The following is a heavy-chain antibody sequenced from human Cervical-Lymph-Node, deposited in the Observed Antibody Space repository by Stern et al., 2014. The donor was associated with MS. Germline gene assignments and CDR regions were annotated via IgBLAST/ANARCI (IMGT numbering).Heavy chain of an antibody. CDR3: ARVAYCGGDCSAFDS. CDR1: GGSMASSTGGYF. Sequence: QLQLQESGPGLVKPSQTLSLICAVSGGSMASSTGGYFWSWIRQPPGKGLERIGFIFYSGANSYNPSLKRRTTISVDTSKNQVSLRLTSMTAADTAVYYCARVAYCGGDCSAFDSWGQGTLGTVSS. D-gene: IGHD2-21*02. CDR2: IFYSGAN. J-gene: IGHJ4*02. V-gene: IGHV4-31*11.